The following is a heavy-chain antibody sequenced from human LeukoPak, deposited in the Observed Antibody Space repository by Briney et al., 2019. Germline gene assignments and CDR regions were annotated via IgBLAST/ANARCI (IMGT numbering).Heavy chain of an antibody. V-gene: IGHV1-69*04. D-gene: IGHD3-3*01. CDR1: GGTFSSYA. Sequence: SVKVSCKASGGTFSSYAISWVRQAPGQGLEWMGRIIPILGIANYAQKFQGRVTITADKSTSTAYMELSSLRSEDTAVYYCARARVTIFGVAQYYYCGMDVWGQGTTVTVSS. CDR3: ARARVTIFGVAQYYYCGMDV. J-gene: IGHJ6*02. CDR2: IIPILGIA.